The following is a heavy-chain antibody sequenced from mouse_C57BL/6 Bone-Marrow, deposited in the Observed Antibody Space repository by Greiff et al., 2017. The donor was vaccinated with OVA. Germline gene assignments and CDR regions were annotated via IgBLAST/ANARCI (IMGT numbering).Heavy chain of an antibody. J-gene: IGHJ1*03. D-gene: IGHD4-1*01. CDR3: ARYVSGPYWYFDV. V-gene: IGHV7-3*01. CDR1: GFTFTDYY. Sequence: VESGGGLVQPGGSLSLSCAASGFTFTDYYMSWVRQPPGKALEWLGFIRNKANGYTTEYSASVKGRFTISRDNSQSILYLQMNALRAEDSATYCCARYVSGPYWYFDVWGTGTTVTVSS. CDR2: IRNKANGYTT.